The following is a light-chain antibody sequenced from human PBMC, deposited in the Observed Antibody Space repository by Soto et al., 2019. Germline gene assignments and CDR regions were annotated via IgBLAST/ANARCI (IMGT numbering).Light chain of an antibody. CDR2: GAF. V-gene: IGKV3-15*01. CDR3: QQYNDWPLT. CDR1: QSVSSS. Sequence: EIVMTQSPVTLSVSPGERVTLSCRASQSVSSSLAWYQQKPGQAPSLLIYGAFTRATGIPARFSGTGSGTEFTLTISSLQSEDFALYYCQQYNDWPLTFGQGTKVDIK. J-gene: IGKJ1*01.